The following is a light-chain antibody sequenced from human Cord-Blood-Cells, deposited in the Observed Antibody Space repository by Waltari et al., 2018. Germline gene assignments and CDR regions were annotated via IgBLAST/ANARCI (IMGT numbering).Light chain of an antibody. CDR3: SSYTSSSTWV. Sequence: QSALTQPASVSGSPGQSITISCTGTSSDVGGYNYVSWYQPHPGKAPKLMISDVSKRPSGVSYRFSGSKSGNTASLTISGLQAEDEADYYCSSYTSSSTWVFGGGTKLTVL. V-gene: IGLV2-14*01. J-gene: IGLJ3*02. CDR1: SSDVGGYNY. CDR2: DVS.